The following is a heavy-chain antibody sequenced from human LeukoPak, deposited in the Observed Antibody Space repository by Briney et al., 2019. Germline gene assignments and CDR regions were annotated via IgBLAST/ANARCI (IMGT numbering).Heavy chain of an antibody. CDR3: ARVGRTKSDYYDILTGLGY. Sequence: ASVKVSCKASGYIFTDYYIHWVRQAPGQGLEWMGCINPNSGGTNYAQKFQGRVTMTRNTSISTAYMELSSLRSEDTAVYYCARVGRTKSDYYDILTGLGYWGQGTLVTVSS. CDR1: GYIFTDYY. CDR2: INPNSGGT. D-gene: IGHD3-9*01. V-gene: IGHV1-2*02. J-gene: IGHJ4*02.